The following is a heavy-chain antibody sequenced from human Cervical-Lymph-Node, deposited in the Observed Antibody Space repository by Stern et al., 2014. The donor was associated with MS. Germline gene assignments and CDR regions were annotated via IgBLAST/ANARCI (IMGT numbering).Heavy chain of an antibody. CDR2: ICYDGSNK. CDR1: GFTFSSYG. Sequence: QVQLVQSGGGVVQPGRSLRLSCAASGFTFSSYGMHWVRQAPGKGLEWVAAICYDGSNKFYADSVKGRFTISRDNSKNTLYLQMNSLRAEDTAVYYCARDVDTANYYYYGMDVWGQGTTVTVSS. CDR3: ARDVDTANYYYYGMDV. D-gene: IGHD5-18*01. J-gene: IGHJ6*02. V-gene: IGHV3-33*01.